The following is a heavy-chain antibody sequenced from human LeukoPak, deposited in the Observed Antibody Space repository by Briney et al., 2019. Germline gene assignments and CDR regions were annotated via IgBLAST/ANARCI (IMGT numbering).Heavy chain of an antibody. CDR2: IYYSGST. CDR3: ARDGYSGRWPWFDP. Sequence: PSQTLSLTCTVSGGSISSGGYYWSWIRQHPGKGLEWIGYIYYSGSTYYNLSLKSRVTISVDTSKNQFSLKLSSVTAADTAVYYCARDGYSGRWPWFDPWGQGTLVTVSS. V-gene: IGHV4-31*03. J-gene: IGHJ5*02. D-gene: IGHD5-18*01. CDR1: GGSISSGGYY.